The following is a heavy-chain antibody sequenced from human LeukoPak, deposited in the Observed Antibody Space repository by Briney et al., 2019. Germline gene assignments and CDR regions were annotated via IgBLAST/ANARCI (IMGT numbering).Heavy chain of an antibody. D-gene: IGHD3-9*01. CDR1: GGSISSSSFF. J-gene: IGHJ4*02. V-gene: IGHV4-39*01. Sequence: SETLSLTCSVSGGSISSSSFFWGWIRQPPGKGLEWIVSIYYGGTTYYNPSLRSRVSISVDTSKNQFSLRLSSLTAADTAMYYCARLPRGLRYFDWLTWGQGTLVTVSS. CDR2: IYYGGTT. CDR3: ARLPRGLRYFDWLT.